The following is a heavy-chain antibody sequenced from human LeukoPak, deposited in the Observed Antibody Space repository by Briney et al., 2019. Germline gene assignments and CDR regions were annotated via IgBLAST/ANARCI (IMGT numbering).Heavy chain of an antibody. Sequence: SETLSLTCAVYGGSFSGYYWSWIRQPPGKGLEWIGEINHSGSTNYNPSLKSRVTISVDTSKNQFSLKLSSVTAADTAVYYCARQREGFTMVRGVHYYYYYMDVWGKGTTVTISS. CDR3: ARQREGFTMVRGVHYYYYYMDV. CDR2: INHSGST. V-gene: IGHV4-34*01. CDR1: GGSFSGYY. D-gene: IGHD3-10*01. J-gene: IGHJ6*03.